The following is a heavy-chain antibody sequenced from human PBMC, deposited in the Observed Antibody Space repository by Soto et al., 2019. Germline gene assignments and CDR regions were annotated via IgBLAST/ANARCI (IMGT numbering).Heavy chain of an antibody. V-gene: IGHV2-5*02. Sequence: QITLKESGPTLVKPTQTLTLTCTFSGFSLSSTRMAVGWIRQPPGKALEWLALIYWDDDKRYSPFLKSRLTITNDTSKTQVVLTMSNMDPVDTARYYCAHIVLAGLGYYFDYWGQGTLVTVSS. CDR1: GFSLSSTRMA. J-gene: IGHJ4*02. D-gene: IGHD6-19*01. CDR3: AHIVLAGLGYYFDY. CDR2: IYWDDDK.